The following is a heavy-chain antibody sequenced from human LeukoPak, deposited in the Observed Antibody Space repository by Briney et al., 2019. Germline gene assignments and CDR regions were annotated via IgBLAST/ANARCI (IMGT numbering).Heavy chain of an antibody. J-gene: IGHJ4*02. CDR2: ITPKSGDT. CDR3: ARVRFADERAWAY. Sequence: GASVNVSCKASGYTFSDFYIHWVRQAPGQGLEYVGWITPKSGDTYSPQRLQGRVTMTRDASISTAYMDLSSLRSDDTAVYFCARVRFADERAWAYWGQGTLVTVSS. CDR1: GYTFSDFY. D-gene: IGHD1-1*01. V-gene: IGHV1-2*02.